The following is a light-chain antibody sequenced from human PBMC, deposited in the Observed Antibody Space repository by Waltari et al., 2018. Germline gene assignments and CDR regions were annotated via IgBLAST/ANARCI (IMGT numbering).Light chain of an antibody. Sequence: QSTLTQPASVSGSLGQSINISCIGTSGDVGNYNLVSWYQQHPGKAPKFLIYGVNKRPSGVSNRFSGSKSGNTASLTISGLQGEDEAIYFCSSYAAYNTVIFGGGTKVTVL. CDR2: GVN. V-gene: IGLV2-23*02. CDR3: SSYAAYNTVI. CDR1: SGDVGNYNL. J-gene: IGLJ2*01.